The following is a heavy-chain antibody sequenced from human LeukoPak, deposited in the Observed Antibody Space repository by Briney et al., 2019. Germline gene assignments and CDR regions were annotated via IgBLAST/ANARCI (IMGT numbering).Heavy chain of an antibody. D-gene: IGHD5-18*01. CDR1: GYTFTSYY. Sequence: GASVKVSCKASGYTFTSYYMHWVRQAPGQGLEWMGVINPSGGSTSYAQKFQGRATMTRDTSTTTVYMQLSSLESEDTAVYYCASVSAMVTYDAFDICGQGTMVTVSS. CDR3: ASVSAMVTYDAFDI. J-gene: IGHJ3*02. V-gene: IGHV1-46*01. CDR2: INPSGGST.